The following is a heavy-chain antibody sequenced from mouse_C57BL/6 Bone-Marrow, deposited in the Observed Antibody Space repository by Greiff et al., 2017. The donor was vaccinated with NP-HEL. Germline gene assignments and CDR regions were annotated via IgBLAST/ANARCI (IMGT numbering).Heavy chain of an antibody. J-gene: IGHJ3*01. CDR3: ARSDLPFAY. V-gene: IGHV1-54*01. Sequence: VQVVESGAELVRPGTSVKVSCKASGYAFTNYLIEWVKQRPGQGLEWIGVINPGSGGTNYNEKFKGKATLTADKSSSTAYMQLSSLTSEDSAVYFCARSDLPFAYWGQGTLVTVSA. CDR1: GYAFTNYL. CDR2: INPGSGGT.